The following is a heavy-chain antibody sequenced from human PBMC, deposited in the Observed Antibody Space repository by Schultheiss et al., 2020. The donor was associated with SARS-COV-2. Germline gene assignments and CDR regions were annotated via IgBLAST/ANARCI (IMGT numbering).Heavy chain of an antibody. CDR3: AREGGYRGSSWYENAFDI. CDR2: INPNSGGT. CDR1: GYTFTGYY. V-gene: IGHV1-2*02. D-gene: IGHD6-13*01. Sequence: ASVKVSCKASGYTFTGYYMHWVRQAPGQGLEWMGWINPNSGGTNYAQKFQGRVTMTRDTSISTAYMELSRLRSDDTAVYYCAREGGYRGSSWYENAFDIWGQGTMVTVSS. J-gene: IGHJ3*02.